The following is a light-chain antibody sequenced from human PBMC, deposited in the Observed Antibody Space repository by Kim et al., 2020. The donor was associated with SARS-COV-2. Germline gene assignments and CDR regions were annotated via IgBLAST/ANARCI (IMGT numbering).Light chain of an antibody. V-gene: IGLV2-23*01. CDR3: CSYAGSPYV. Sequence: QSALTQPASVSGSPGQSITISCTGSSIGGYNRVSWYQQHPGKVPKLIIYEGNKGPSGVSNRFSGSNSGNTASLTISGLQAEDEADYYCCSYAGSPYVFGTGTQLTVL. J-gene: IGLJ1*01. CDR1: SIGGYNR. CDR2: EGN.